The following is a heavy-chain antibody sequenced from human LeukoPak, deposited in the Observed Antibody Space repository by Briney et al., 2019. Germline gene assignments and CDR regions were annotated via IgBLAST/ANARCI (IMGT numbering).Heavy chain of an antibody. Sequence: GASVKVSCKASGYTFTSYYMHWVRQAPGQGLEWMGIINPSGGSTSYAQKFQGRVTMTRDTSTSTVYMELSSLRSEDTAVYYCARGIPFPSPSSSGGLMDVWGKGTTVTVSS. J-gene: IGHJ6*03. CDR3: ARGIPFPSPSSSGGLMDV. CDR2: INPSGGST. CDR1: GYTFTSYY. D-gene: IGHD2-15*01. V-gene: IGHV1-46*01.